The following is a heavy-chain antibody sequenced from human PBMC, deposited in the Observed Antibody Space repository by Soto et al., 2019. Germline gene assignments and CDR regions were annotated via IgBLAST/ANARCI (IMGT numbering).Heavy chain of an antibody. CDR3: ARDGDCSGGSCYSRGGYLDY. V-gene: IGHV3-30-3*01. D-gene: IGHD2-15*01. CDR1: GFTFSSYW. CDR2: ISYDGSNK. Sequence: PGGSLRLSCAASGFTFSSYWMSWVRQAPGKGLEWVAVISYDGSNKYYADSVKGRFTISRDNSKNTLYLQMNSLRAEDTAVYYCARDGDCSGGSCYSRGGYLDYWGQGTLVTVSS. J-gene: IGHJ4*02.